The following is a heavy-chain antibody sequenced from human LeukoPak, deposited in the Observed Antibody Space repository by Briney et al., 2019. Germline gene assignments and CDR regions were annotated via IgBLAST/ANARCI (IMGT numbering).Heavy chain of an antibody. CDR2: IYYTGST. Sequence: PSETLSLTCTVSGGSISSSSHYWGWIRQPPGKGLEWIGSIYYTGSTYYNPSLRSRVTISIDTSKNQFSLNLNSVTAADTAVYYCARQGGWFGEPYYYYYYMDVWGKGTTVTISS. J-gene: IGHJ6*03. CDR1: GGSISSSSHY. V-gene: IGHV4-39*07. D-gene: IGHD3-10*01. CDR3: ARQGGWFGEPYYYYYYMDV.